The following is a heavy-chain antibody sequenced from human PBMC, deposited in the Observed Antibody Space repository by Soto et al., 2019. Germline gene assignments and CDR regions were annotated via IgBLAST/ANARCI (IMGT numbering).Heavy chain of an antibody. CDR2: IYYDGST. Sequence: ETLTLTCTVSGGSINSNNYYWAWIRQPPGKGLAWIASIYYDGSTYYDTSLKSRVTISRDTSKNQFSLRLTSMTAADTAVYYCAKVVVAATRHSDFDSWGQGTLVTVS. CDR1: GGSINSNNYY. D-gene: IGHD2-15*01. V-gene: IGHV4-39*02. J-gene: IGHJ4*02. CDR3: AKVVVAATRHSDFDS.